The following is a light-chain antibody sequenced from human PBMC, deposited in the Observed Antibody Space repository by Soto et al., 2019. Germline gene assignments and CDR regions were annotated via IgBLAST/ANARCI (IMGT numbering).Light chain of an antibody. J-gene: IGLJ2*01. CDR2: EVS. CDR3: SSYAGSNNL. V-gene: IGLV2-8*01. Sequence: QSAVTQPPSASGSPGQSVTISCTGTSSDIGGYNFVSWYQQHPGKAPKVMIHEVSKRPSGVPDRFSGSKSGNTASLTVSGLQAEDEADYYCSSYAGSNNLFGGGTKLTVL. CDR1: SSDIGGYNF.